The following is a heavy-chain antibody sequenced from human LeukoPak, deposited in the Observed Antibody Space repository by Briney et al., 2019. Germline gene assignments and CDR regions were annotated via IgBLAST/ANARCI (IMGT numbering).Heavy chain of an antibody. J-gene: IGHJ4*02. CDR1: GFTFTSYG. Sequence: PGGSLRLSCVASGFTFTSYGMTWVRQAPGKGLEWVSGISGSGGSTYYADSVKGRFTISRDKSKNTLYLQMNSLRAEDTAVYYCAKVIYNSGYLRPAFDYWGQGVLVTVSS. V-gene: IGHV3-23*01. D-gene: IGHD3-22*01. CDR2: ISGSGGST. CDR3: AKVIYNSGYLRPAFDY.